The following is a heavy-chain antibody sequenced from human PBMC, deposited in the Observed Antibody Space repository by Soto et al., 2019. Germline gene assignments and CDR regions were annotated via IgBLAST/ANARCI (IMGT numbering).Heavy chain of an antibody. D-gene: IGHD5-12*01. CDR2: IYYSGDT. CDR3: ARQPPATAAFDV. V-gene: IGHV4-59*08. CDR1: GGSVSNYY. Sequence: QVQLQESGPGLVKPSETLSLTCTVSGGSVSNYYWSWIRQPPGKGLEWIGYIYYSGDTNYNPSLKSRVTMSVYTSKNQVSLNLSSVTAADTAVYYCARQPPATAAFDVWGQGTMVIVSS. J-gene: IGHJ3*01.